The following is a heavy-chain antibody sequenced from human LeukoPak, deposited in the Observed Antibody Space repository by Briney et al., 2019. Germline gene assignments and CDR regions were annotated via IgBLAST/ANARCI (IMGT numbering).Heavy chain of an antibody. V-gene: IGHV4-38-2*02. CDR1: GFTFSDYY. Sequence: LRLSCAASGFTFSDYYMSWIRQAPGKGLEWIGSIYYSGSTYYNPSLKSRVTISVDTSKNRFSLKLSSVTAADTAVYYCARDLRRYCFDYWGQGTLVTVSS. CDR2: IYYSGST. J-gene: IGHJ4*02. CDR3: ARDLRRYCFDY.